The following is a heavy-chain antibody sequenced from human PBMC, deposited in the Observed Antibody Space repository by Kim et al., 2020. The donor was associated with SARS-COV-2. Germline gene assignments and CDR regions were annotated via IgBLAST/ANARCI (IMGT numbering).Heavy chain of an antibody. V-gene: IGHV3-30*18. D-gene: IGHD6-13*01. J-gene: IGHJ1*01. Sequence: GGSLRLSCAASGFTFSSYGMHWVRQAPGKGLEWVAVISYDGSNKYYADSVKGRFTISRDNSKNTLYLQMNSLRAEDTAVYYCAKDPGPSSWYPRYFQHWGQGTLVTVSS. CDR2: ISYDGSNK. CDR3: AKDPGPSSWYPRYFQH. CDR1: GFTFSSYG.